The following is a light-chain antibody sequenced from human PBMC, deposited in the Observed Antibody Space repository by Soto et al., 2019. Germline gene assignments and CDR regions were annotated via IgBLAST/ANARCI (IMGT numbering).Light chain of an antibody. Sequence: EIVLTQSPATLSSSPGERATLSCRASQSVISTYLAWYQQKPGQAPRLLIYGASSRATGIPDRFSGSGSGTDFTLTISRLEPEDFAVYYCQQYGSSGTFGQGTKVDIK. CDR1: QSVISTY. V-gene: IGKV3-20*01. J-gene: IGKJ1*01. CDR3: QQYGSSGT. CDR2: GAS.